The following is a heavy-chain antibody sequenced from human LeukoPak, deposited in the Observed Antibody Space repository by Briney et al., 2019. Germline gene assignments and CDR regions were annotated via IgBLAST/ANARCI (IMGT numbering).Heavy chain of an antibody. CDR2: IKQDGSEK. V-gene: IGHV3-7*01. J-gene: IGHJ4*02. CDR3: ARAGSFRHYVY. D-gene: IGHD3-10*01. CDR1: GFTFSGFW. Sequence: GGSLRLSCAASGFTFSGFWMSWVRQTPGKGLEWVANIKQDGSEKYYVDSVKGRFIISRDNAKNSLSLQMNGLRVEDTAVYYCARAGSFRHYVYWGQGTLVTVSS.